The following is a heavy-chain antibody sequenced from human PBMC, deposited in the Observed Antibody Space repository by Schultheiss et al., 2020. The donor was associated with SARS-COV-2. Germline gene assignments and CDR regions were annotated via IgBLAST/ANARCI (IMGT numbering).Heavy chain of an antibody. Sequence: GGSLRLSCAASGFTFSSYAMHWVRQAPGKGLEWVSSISSSSSYIYYADSVKGRFTISRDNAKNSLYLQMNSLRAEDTAVYYCAREAVAGTVDYWGQGTLVTVSS. CDR3: AREAVAGTVDY. CDR1: GFTFSSYA. CDR2: ISSSSSYI. J-gene: IGHJ4*02. V-gene: IGHV3-21*01. D-gene: IGHD6-19*01.